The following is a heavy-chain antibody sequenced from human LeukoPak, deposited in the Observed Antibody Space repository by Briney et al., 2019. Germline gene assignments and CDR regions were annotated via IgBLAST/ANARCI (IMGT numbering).Heavy chain of an antibody. V-gene: IGHV3-30*02. D-gene: IGHD2-21*01. Sequence: GGSLRLSCAASGFTFSSYGMHWVRQAPGKGLEWVAFIRYDGSNKYYADSVKGRFTISRDNSKNTLYLQMNSLRAEDTAVYYCAKVETIVVGNWSDPWGQGTLVTVSS. CDR1: GFTFSSYG. CDR2: IRYDGSNK. J-gene: IGHJ5*02. CDR3: AKVETIVVGNWSDP.